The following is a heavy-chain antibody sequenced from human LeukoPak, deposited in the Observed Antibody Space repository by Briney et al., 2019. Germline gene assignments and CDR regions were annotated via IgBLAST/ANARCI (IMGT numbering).Heavy chain of an antibody. V-gene: IGHV3-23*01. Sequence: GGSLRLSCAASGFSFSIYVMTWVRQAPGKGLEWVSAISGSGGSTYYADSVKGRFTISRDNSKNTLYLQMNSLRAEDTAVYYCAKGHGQGGIDYWGQGTLVTVSS. CDR3: AKGHGQGGIDY. J-gene: IGHJ4*02. D-gene: IGHD3/OR15-3a*01. CDR2: ISGSGGST. CDR1: GFSFSIYV.